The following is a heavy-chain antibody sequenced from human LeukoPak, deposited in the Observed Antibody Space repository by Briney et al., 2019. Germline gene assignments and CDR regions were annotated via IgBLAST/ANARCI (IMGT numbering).Heavy chain of an antibody. CDR3: ARRMNYHDNSAYPHGAFDI. CDR2: IYYSGST. Sequence: SETLSLTCTVSGGSISSYYWSWIRQPPGKGLEWTGHIYYSGSTDYTPSLKSRVTISVDTSNNQFSLNLTSVSATDTAVYYCARRMNYHDNSAYPHGAFDIWGQGTMVTVSS. CDR1: GGSISSYY. J-gene: IGHJ3*02. D-gene: IGHD3-22*01. V-gene: IGHV4-59*08.